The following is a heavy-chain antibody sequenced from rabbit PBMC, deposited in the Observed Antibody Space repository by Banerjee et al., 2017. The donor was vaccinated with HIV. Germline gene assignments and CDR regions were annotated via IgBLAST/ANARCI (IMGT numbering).Heavy chain of an antibody. V-gene: IGHV1S45*01. CDR1: GFDFSNCYM. CDR2: IYAGEGST. CDR3: ARSRDGGNAVYDGWDL. Sequence: QEQLKETGGGLVPPGGSLTLSCKASGFDFSNCYMSWVRQAPGKGLEWIGIIYAGEGSTDYASWVNGRFTISRASSTTVTLQMTSLTAADTATYFCARSRDGGNAVYDGWDLWGPGTLVTVS. D-gene: IGHD4-2*01. J-gene: IGHJ6*01.